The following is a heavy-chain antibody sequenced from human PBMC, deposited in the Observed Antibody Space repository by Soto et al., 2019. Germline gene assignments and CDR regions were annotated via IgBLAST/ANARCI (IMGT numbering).Heavy chain of an antibody. CDR2: MNPNSGKT. CDR3: ARVGDILTLYDAFDI. J-gene: IGHJ3*02. Sequence: ASVKVSCKASGYTFTRYDINWVRQATGQGREWMGWMNPNSGKTGYAQKFQGRVTMTRNTSLSTAYMELSSLRSEDTAVYYCARVGDILTLYDAFDIWGQGTMVTVSS. CDR1: GYTFTRYD. D-gene: IGHD3-9*01. V-gene: IGHV1-8*01.